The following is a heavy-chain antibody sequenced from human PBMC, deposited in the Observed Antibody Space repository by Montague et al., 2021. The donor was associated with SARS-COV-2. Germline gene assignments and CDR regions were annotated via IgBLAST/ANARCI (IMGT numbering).Heavy chain of an antibody. CDR2: IYYTETTYYNPAPISGTT. D-gene: IGHD6-19*01. Sequence: SETRSLTCTLSGGSFSTTRNYWNWIRQPPGKGLEWIVTIYYTETTYYNPAPISGTTYYSPSLKSRVTISVDTSRNQVFLNLRSVTATDTAVYYCSKGGGIGVADSWGQGTLVTVSS. V-gene: IGHV4-39*01. CDR3: SKGGGIGVADS. CDR1: GGSFSTTRNY. J-gene: IGHJ4*02.